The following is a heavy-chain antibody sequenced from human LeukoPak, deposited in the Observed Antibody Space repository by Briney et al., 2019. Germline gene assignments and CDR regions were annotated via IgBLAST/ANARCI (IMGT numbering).Heavy chain of an antibody. CDR1: GFTVSSNY. V-gene: IGHV3-64*04. J-gene: IGHJ4*02. CDR3: AREKSGSCFDY. Sequence: GGSLRLSCAASGFTVSSNYMSWVRQAPGKGLEYVSIINKNGGSTYYADSVKGRFTISRDNAKNTLFLQMNSLRVEDTAVYYCAREKSGSCFDYWGQGTLVTVSS. D-gene: IGHD1-26*01. CDR2: INKNGGST.